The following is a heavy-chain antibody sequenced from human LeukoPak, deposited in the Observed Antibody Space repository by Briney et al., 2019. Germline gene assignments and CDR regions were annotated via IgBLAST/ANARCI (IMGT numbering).Heavy chain of an antibody. CDR1: GGSISSSNW. CDR2: IYHSGST. CDR3: ARDGGYCSGGSCSVWFDP. V-gene: IGHV4-4*02. Sequence: SGTLSLTCAVSGGSISSSNWWSWVRQPPGKGLEWIGEIYHSGSTNYNPSLKSRVTISVDKSKNQFSLKLSSVTAADTAVYYCARDGGYCSGGSCSVWFDPWGQGTLVTVSS. J-gene: IGHJ5*02. D-gene: IGHD2-15*01.